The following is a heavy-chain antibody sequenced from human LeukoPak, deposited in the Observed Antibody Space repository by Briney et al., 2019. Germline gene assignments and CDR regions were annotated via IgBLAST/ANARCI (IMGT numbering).Heavy chain of an antibody. V-gene: IGHV4-59*01. CDR3: ARDSRGGHYYDSSGSSYYFDY. J-gene: IGHJ4*02. Sequence: SETLSLTCTVSGGSISSYYWSWIRQPPGKGLEWIGYIYYSGSTNYNPSLKSRVTISVDTSKNQFSLKLSSVTAADTAVYYCARDSRGGHYYDSSGSSYYFDYWGQGTLVTVSS. D-gene: IGHD3-22*01. CDR2: IYYSGST. CDR1: GGSISSYY.